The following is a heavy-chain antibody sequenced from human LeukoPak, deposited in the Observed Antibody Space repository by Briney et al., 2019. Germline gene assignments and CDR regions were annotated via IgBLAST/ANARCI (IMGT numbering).Heavy chain of an antibody. V-gene: IGHV3-20*04. CDR1: GFTFSSYW. Sequence: GGSLRLSCAASGFTFSSYWMSWVRQAPGKGLEWVSGINWNGSSTGYADSVKGRFTISRDNAKNSLYLQMNSLRAEDTALYYCARDRNVEYMDVWGKGTTVTVSS. D-gene: IGHD1-1*01. CDR2: INWNGSST. CDR3: ARDRNVEYMDV. J-gene: IGHJ6*03.